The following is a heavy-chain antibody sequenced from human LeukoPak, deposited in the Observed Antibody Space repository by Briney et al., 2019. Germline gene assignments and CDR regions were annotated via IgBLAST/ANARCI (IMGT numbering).Heavy chain of an antibody. J-gene: IGHJ4*02. V-gene: IGHV4-39*01. CDR3: ARLHASGWTYYFDY. Sequence: SETLSLTCTVSGGSISSSSYYWGWIRQPPGKGLEWIGSIYYSGSTYYNPSLKSRVTISVDTSKNQFSLKLSSVTAADTAVYYCARLHASGWTYYFDYWGQGTLVTVSS. CDR2: IYYSGST. D-gene: IGHD6-19*01. CDR1: GGSISSSSYY.